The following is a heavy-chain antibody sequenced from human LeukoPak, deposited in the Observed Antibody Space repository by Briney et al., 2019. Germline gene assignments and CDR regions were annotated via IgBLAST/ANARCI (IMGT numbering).Heavy chain of an antibody. CDR3: ARVLDTAMVY. J-gene: IGHJ4*02. V-gene: IGHV4-59*01. CDR1: GGSISPYY. Sequence: NPSETLSLTCTVSGGSISPYYWSWIRQPPGKGLECIGYIYYTGTTNYNPSLKSRVTISVDTSKNQFSLKLSSVTAADTAVYYCARVLDTAMVYWGQGTLVTVSS. D-gene: IGHD5-18*01. CDR2: IYYTGTT.